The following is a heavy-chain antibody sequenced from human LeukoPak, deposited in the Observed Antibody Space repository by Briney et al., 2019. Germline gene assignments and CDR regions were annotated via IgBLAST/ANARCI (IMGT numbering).Heavy chain of an antibody. Sequence: GASVKVSCKASGYTFTSYGISWVRQAPGQGLEWMGWISAYNGNTNYAQNLQGRVTMTTDTSTSTAYMELRSLRSDDTAVYYCARASITMVRGVLDPWGQGTLVTVSS. V-gene: IGHV1-18*04. CDR1: GYTFTSYG. D-gene: IGHD3-10*01. CDR2: ISAYNGNT. CDR3: ARASITMVRGVLDP. J-gene: IGHJ5*02.